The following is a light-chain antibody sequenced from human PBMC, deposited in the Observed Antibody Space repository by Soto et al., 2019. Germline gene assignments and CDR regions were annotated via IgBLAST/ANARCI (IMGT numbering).Light chain of an antibody. J-gene: IGKJ2*01. V-gene: IGKV1-9*01. CDR3: QPINIYPYT. CDR2: AAS. Sequence: DIQLTQSPSFLSASVGDRVTITCRASQVITNPLAWYHQKPGKAPKLLIYAASTLQSGVPSRFSGSGYGTECSLTISSLQPEDFAADYCQPINIYPYTFGQGTKLEIK. CDR1: QVITNP.